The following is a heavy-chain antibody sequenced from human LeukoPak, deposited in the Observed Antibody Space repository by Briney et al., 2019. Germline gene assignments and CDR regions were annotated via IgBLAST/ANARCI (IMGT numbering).Heavy chain of an antibody. J-gene: IGHJ6*03. CDR1: GGSISSYY. CDR3: AREDSGSYYNYYYFYMDV. V-gene: IGHV4-59*12. D-gene: IGHD3-10*01. CDR2: IYYSGST. Sequence: SEALSLTCTVSGGSISSYYWSWIRQPPGKGLEWIGYIYYSGSTNYNPSLKSRVTMSVDTSKTQFSLRLSSVTAADTAVYYCAREDSGSYYNYYYFYMDVWGKGTTVTISS.